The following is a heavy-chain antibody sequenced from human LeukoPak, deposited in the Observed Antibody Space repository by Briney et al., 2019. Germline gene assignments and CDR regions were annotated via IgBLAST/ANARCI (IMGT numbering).Heavy chain of an antibody. J-gene: IGHJ4*02. V-gene: IGHV1-69*13. CDR3: ARERGRVMQQLVPYFDY. D-gene: IGHD6-13*01. Sequence: GASVKVSCKASGGTFSSYAISWVRQAPGQGLVWMGGIIPIFGTANYAQKFQGRVTITADESTSTAYMELSSLRSEDTAVYYCARERGRVMQQLVPYFDYWGQGTLVTVSS. CDR2: IIPIFGTA. CDR1: GGTFSSYA.